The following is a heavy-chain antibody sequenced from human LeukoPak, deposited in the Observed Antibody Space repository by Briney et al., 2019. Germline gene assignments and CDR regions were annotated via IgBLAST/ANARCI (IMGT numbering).Heavy chain of an antibody. CDR3: VVGDYYDSSGYYRAFQH. J-gene: IGHJ1*01. Sequence: GGSLRLSCAASGFTFNTHWMSWVRQAPGKGLEWVANMNQDGSQKQYVDSVKGRFTISRDNAKNSLYLQMNSLRAEDTTVYYCVVGDYYDSSGYYRAFQHWGQGTLVTVSS. CDR1: GFTFNTHW. CDR2: MNQDGSQK. V-gene: IGHV3-7*02. D-gene: IGHD3-22*01.